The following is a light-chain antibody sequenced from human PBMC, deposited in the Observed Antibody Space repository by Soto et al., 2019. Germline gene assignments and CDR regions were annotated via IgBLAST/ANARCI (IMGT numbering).Light chain of an antibody. J-gene: IGKJ3*01. Sequence: EIVLTQSPGTLSLSPGERATLSCRASQSVSSSYLAWYQQKPGQAPRLLIYGASSRATGIPDRFSGSGSGTGFTLTISRLEPEDFPVYYCQQYGSSLFTFGPGTKVDIK. CDR2: GAS. CDR3: QQYGSSLFT. V-gene: IGKV3-20*01. CDR1: QSVSSSY.